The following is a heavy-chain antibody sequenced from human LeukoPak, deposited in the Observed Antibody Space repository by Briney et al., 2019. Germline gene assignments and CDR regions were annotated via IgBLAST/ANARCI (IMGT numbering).Heavy chain of an antibody. CDR3: ARARRYYDTLTGSDAFDI. V-gene: IGHV4-31*03. CDR2: IYYSGST. Sequence: SETLSLTCTVSGGSISSGGYYWSWIRQHPGKGLEWIGYIYYSGSTYYNPSLKSRVTISVDTSKNQFSLKLSSVTAADTAVYYCARARRYYDTLTGSDAFDIWGQGTMVTVSS. J-gene: IGHJ3*02. D-gene: IGHD3-9*01. CDR1: GGSISSGGYY.